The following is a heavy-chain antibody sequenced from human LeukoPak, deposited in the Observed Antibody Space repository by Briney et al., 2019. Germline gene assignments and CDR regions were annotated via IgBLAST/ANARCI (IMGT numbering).Heavy chain of an antibody. J-gene: IGHJ4*02. CDR3: AKYVRGDPKGHFDY. CDR2: IIPIFGTA. Sequence: SVKVSCKASGGTFSSYAISWVRQAPGQGLEWMGGIIPIFGTANYAQKFQGRVTITADESTSTAYMERSSLRSEDTAVYYCAKYVRGDPKGHFDYWGQGTLVTVSS. CDR1: GGTFSSYA. V-gene: IGHV1-69*13. D-gene: IGHD3-10*01.